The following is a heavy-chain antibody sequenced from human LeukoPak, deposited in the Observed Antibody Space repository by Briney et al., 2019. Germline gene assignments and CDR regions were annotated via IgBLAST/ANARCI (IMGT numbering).Heavy chain of an antibody. CDR3: ARKGQQTFYYDSSGYYYV. D-gene: IGHD3-22*01. Sequence: GASVKVSCKASGYTFTNYGISWVRQAPGQGLEWMGWISAYNGNTNYAQKLQGRVTMTTDTSTSTAYMELRSLRSDDTAVYYCARKGQQTFYYDSSGYYYVWGQGTLVTVSS. J-gene: IGHJ4*02. CDR2: ISAYNGNT. V-gene: IGHV1-18*01. CDR1: GYTFTNYG.